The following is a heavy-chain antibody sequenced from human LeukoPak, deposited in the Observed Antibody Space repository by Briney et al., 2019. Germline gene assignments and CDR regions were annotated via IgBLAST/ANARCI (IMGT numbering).Heavy chain of an antibody. Sequence: SETLSLTCTVSVGSISSSSYFWGWIRQAPGKGLEWIGSIYPSGRTYYNPSLNTRLTISVDTPKNQFSLKLTSVTAADTAVYYCARPHSSGYDLFDYWSQGSLITVSS. CDR1: VGSISSSSYF. V-gene: IGHV4-39*07. CDR3: ARPHSSGYDLFDY. D-gene: IGHD5-12*01. CDR2: IYPSGRT. J-gene: IGHJ4*02.